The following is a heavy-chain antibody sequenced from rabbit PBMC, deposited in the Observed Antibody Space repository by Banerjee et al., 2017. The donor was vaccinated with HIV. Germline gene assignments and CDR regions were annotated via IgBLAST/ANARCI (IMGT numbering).Heavy chain of an antibody. Sequence: QEQLEESGGDLVKPEGSLTLTCTASGFSFSSSYWICWVRQAPGKGLEWIACIYAGSSGNAYYASWAKGRFTISKNSSTTVTLQMTSLTAADTATYFCARDRNYGNYYFNLWGPGTLVTVS. V-gene: IGHV1S45*01. J-gene: IGHJ4*01. D-gene: IGHD2-1*01. CDR3: ARDRNYGNYYFNL. CDR2: IYAGSSGNA. CDR1: GFSFSSSYW.